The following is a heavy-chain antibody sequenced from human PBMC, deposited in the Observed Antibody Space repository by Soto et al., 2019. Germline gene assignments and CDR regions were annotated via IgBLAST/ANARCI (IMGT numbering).Heavy chain of an antibody. CDR2: IYHSGST. Sequence: ASETLSRTCAVSVGSISSSNWWTWVRQPQGKGLEWIGEIYHSGSTNYIPSLKSRATISVDKSKNQFSLKLTSVTAADTAVYFCATRFDGLGSYEYWGQGTLVTVSS. CDR1: VGSISSSNW. CDR3: ATRFDGLGSYEY. V-gene: IGHV4-4*02. D-gene: IGHD3-10*01. J-gene: IGHJ4*02.